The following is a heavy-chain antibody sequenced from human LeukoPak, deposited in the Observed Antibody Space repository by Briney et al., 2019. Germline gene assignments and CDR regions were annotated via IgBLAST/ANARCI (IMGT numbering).Heavy chain of an antibody. CDR3: ARGRGYQQLVRWKYYFDY. Sequence: GGSLRLSCAASGFTFSSYGMHWVRQAPGKGLEWVAFIRYDGSNKYYADSVKGRFTISRDNAKNSLYLQMNSLRAEDTAVYYCARGRGYQQLVRWKYYFDYWGQGILVTVSS. CDR1: GFTFSSYG. D-gene: IGHD6-13*01. CDR2: IRYDGSNK. J-gene: IGHJ4*02. V-gene: IGHV3-30*02.